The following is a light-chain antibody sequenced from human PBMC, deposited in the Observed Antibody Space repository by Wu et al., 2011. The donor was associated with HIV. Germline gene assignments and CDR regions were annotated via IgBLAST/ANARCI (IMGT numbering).Light chain of an antibody. CDR3: QQRGYWGT. CDR1: QSVSSS. J-gene: IGKJ4*01. Sequence: EIVLTQSLATLSLSPGERATLSCRASQSVSSSLAWYQQKPGQAPRLLIYGASNRATGTPARFSGSGSGTDFTLTISRLEPEDFAVYYCQQRGYWGTFGGGTKVETK. V-gene: IGKV3-11*01. CDR2: GAS.